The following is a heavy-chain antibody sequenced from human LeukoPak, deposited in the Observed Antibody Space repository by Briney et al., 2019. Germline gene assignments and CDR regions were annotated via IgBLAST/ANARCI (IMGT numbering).Heavy chain of an antibody. CDR2: ISGSGGST. Sequence: GGSLRLSCAASGFTFSSYAMSWVRQAPGKGLEWVSAISGSGGSTYYADSVKGRFTISRDNSKNTLYLQMNSLRAEDTAVYYCAKDRAYITMVRGAIPKGPLNYWGQGTLVTVSS. CDR3: AKDRAYITMVRGAIPKGPLNY. CDR1: GFTFSSYA. D-gene: IGHD3-10*01. V-gene: IGHV3-23*01. J-gene: IGHJ4*02.